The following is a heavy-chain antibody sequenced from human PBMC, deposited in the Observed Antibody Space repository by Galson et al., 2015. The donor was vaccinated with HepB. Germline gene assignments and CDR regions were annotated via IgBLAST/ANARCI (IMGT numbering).Heavy chain of an antibody. Sequence: SVKVSCKASGGTFSSYAISWVRQAPGQGLEWMGGIIPIFATPNYAQEFQGRVTITADESTSTAYMELSSLRSEDTAVYYCARDRLTTVTRFHYYYMDVWGKGTTVTVSS. CDR2: IIPIFATP. J-gene: IGHJ6*03. V-gene: IGHV1-69*13. CDR1: GGTFSSYA. CDR3: ARDRLTTVTRFHYYYMDV. D-gene: IGHD4-11*01.